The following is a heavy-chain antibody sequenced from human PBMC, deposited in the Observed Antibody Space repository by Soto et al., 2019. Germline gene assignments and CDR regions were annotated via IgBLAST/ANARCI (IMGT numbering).Heavy chain of an antibody. V-gene: IGHV3-30-3*01. J-gene: IGHJ4*02. CDR3: ARGLHGGYSGKYYFDY. D-gene: IGHD1-26*01. CDR2: ISFDGSNK. Sequence: QVQLVESGGGVVQPGRSLRLSCAASRFTFSRYTMHWVRQAPGKGLKWVAVISFDGSNKYYADSVKDRFTISRDNSKNTLYLQMNSLRAEDTAIYYCARGLHGGYSGKYYFDYWGQGTLVTVSS. CDR1: RFTFSRYT.